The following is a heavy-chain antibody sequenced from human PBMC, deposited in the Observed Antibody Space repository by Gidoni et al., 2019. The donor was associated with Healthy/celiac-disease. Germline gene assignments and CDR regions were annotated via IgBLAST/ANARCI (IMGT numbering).Heavy chain of an antibody. CDR3: ARGGLGRFLEWFLMDV. V-gene: IGHV3-74*01. Sequence: EVQLVESGGGLVQPGGSLRHSCAASGFTFSSYWMHWVRQAPGKGLVWFSRINSDGSSTSYADSVKGRFTISRDNAKNTLYLQMNSLRAEDTAVYYCARGGLGRFLEWFLMDVWGQGTTVTVSS. D-gene: IGHD3-3*01. CDR2: INSDGSST. J-gene: IGHJ6*02. CDR1: GFTFSSYW.